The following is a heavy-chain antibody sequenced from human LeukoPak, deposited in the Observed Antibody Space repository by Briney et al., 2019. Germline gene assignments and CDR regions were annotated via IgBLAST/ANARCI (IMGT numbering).Heavy chain of an antibody. J-gene: IGHJ5*02. CDR2: IYYSGST. V-gene: IGHV4-59*01. CDR1: GGSISSYY. Sequence: SETLSLTCTVSGGSISSYYWSWIRQPPGKGLEWIGYIYYSGSTNYNPSLKSRVTISVDTSKNQFSLKLSSVTAADTAVYYCASEHIAAAGRFDPWGQGTLVTVSS. CDR3: ASEHIAAAGRFDP. D-gene: IGHD6-13*01.